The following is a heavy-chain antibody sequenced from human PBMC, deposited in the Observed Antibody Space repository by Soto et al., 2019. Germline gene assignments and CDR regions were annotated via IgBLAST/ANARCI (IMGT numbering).Heavy chain of an antibody. J-gene: IGHJ3*02. CDR1: GFTFSSYS. Sequence: GGSLRLSCAASGFTFSSYSMNWVRQAPGKGLEWVSYISSSSSTIYYADSVKGRFTISRDNAKNSLYLQMNSLRAEDTAVYYCARDADILTGSDAFDIWGQGTMVTVSS. CDR2: ISSSSSTI. V-gene: IGHV3-48*01. D-gene: IGHD3-9*01. CDR3: ARDADILTGSDAFDI.